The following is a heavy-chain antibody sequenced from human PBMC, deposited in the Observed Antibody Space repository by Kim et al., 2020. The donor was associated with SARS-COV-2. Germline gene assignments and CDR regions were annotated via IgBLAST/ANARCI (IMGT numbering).Heavy chain of an antibody. V-gene: IGHV3-15*01. CDR3: TTAHNYYDSTQAVAFDI. J-gene: IGHJ3*02. Sequence: VKGRFTISRDDSKNTLYLQMNSLKTEDTAVYYCTTAHNYYDSTQAVAFDIWGQGTMVTVSS. D-gene: IGHD3-22*01.